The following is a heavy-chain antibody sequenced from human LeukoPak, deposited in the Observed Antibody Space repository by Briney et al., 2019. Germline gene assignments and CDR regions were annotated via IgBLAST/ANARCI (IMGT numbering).Heavy chain of an antibody. Sequence: GGSLRLSCAASGFTFSNYWMHWVRQAPGKGLEWVSYISSSSGTIYYADSVKGRFTISRDNAKNSLYLQMNSLRAEDTAVYYCARDGKGRNRIGYYFDYWGQGTLVTVSS. V-gene: IGHV3-48*01. CDR2: ISSSSGTI. J-gene: IGHJ4*02. CDR3: ARDGKGRNRIGYYFDY. D-gene: IGHD3-10*01. CDR1: GFTFSNYW.